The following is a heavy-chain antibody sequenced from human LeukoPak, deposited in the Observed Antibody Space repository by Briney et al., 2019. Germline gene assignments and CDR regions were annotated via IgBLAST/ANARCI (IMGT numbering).Heavy chain of an antibody. Sequence: SETLSLICAVYGGSFSGYYWSWIRQPPGKGLEWIGEINHSGSTNYNPSLKSRVTISVDTSKNQFSLKLSSVTAADTAVYYCARDQAYYYGSGRRKFDYWGQGTLVTVSS. CDR3: ARDQAYYYGSGRRKFDY. V-gene: IGHV4-34*01. CDR1: GGSFSGYY. CDR2: INHSGST. D-gene: IGHD3-10*01. J-gene: IGHJ4*02.